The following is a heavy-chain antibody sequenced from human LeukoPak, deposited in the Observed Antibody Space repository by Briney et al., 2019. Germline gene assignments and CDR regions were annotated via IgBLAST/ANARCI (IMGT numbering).Heavy chain of an antibody. D-gene: IGHD4-23*01. V-gene: IGHV4-59*08. CDR2: IYHSGST. CDR3: ARGGKPLWYFDL. CDR1: GGSISSYY. J-gene: IGHJ2*01. Sequence: PSETLSLTCTVSGGSISSYYWSWIRQPPGKGLEWIGSIYHSGSTYYNPSLKSRVTISVDTSKNQFSLKLSSVTAADTAVYYCARGGKPLWYFDLWGRGTLVTVSS.